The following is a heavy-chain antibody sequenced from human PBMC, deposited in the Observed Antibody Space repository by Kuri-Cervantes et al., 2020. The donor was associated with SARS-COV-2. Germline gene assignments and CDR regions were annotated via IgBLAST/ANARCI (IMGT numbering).Heavy chain of an antibody. CDR3: ARDCSGTDCNVIVYALSD. D-gene: IGHD2-8*01. Sequence: ASVKVSCKAPETTFPNYDINRVRQATGQGLEWMGMVRTNSGNTLYAQIFQGRVTMTRDTSTSTVYMELSSLRSDDTAMYYCARDCSGTDCNVIVYALSDWGQGTLVTVSS. CDR1: ETTFPNYD. CDR2: VRTNSGNT. J-gene: IGHJ4*02. V-gene: IGHV1-8*01.